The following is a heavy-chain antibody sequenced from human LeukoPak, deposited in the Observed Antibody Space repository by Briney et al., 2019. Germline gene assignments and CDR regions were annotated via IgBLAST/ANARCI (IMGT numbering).Heavy chain of an antibody. V-gene: IGHV1-69*05. J-gene: IGHJ4*02. CDR2: IIAIVGTP. CDR1: GGTFSSYA. CDR3: ARGQGRQASGWIHYYYIDY. D-gene: IGHD6-19*01. Sequence: SVKVSCKASGGTFSSYAISLVRHAPGQRLEWVGRIIAIVGTPNNAQKLKGKVTITTDESTSTAYLKLSSLRPEDTAVYYCARGQGRQASGWIHYYYIDYWGQGTLVTVSS.